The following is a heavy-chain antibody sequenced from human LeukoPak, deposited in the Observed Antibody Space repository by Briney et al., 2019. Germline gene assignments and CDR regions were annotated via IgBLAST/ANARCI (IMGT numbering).Heavy chain of an antibody. V-gene: IGHV4-4*02. CDR3: ARLAWGRLDY. D-gene: IGHD7-27*01. J-gene: IGHJ4*02. CDR2: INHSGST. Sequence: TSETLSLTCAVSGGSISSSNWWSWVRQPPGKGLEWIGEINHSGSTNYNPSLKSRVTISVDTSKNQFSLKLSSVTAADTAVYYCARLAWGRLDYWGQGTLVTVSS. CDR1: GGSISSSNW.